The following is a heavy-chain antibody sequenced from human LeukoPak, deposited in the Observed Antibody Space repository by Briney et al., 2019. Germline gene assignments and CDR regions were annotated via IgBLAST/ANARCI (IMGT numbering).Heavy chain of an antibody. CDR2: INSGGSST. CDR3: ARVYDVNWGGFDY. V-gene: IGHV3-74*01. D-gene: IGHD7-27*01. J-gene: IGHJ4*02. Sequence: PGGSLRLSCAASGFTFSSYWMHWVRQAPGKGLVWVSRINSGGSSTSYADSVKGRFTISRDNAKNTLYLQMNSLRAEDTAVYYCARVYDVNWGGFDYWGQGPLVTVSS. CDR1: GFTFSSYW.